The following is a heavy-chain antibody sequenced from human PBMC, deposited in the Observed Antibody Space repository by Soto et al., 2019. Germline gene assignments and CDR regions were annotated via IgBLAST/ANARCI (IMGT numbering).Heavy chain of an antibody. CDR3: ARGASGVPPYYYYGMDV. CDR1: GGSISSYY. CDR2: IYTSGST. Sequence: PSETLSLTCTVSGGSISSYYWSWIRHPAGKGLEWIGRIYTSGSTNYNPSLKSRVTMSVDTSKNQFSLKLSSVTAADTAVYYCARGASGVPPYYYYGMDVWGQGTTVTVSS. J-gene: IGHJ6*02. V-gene: IGHV4-4*07. D-gene: IGHD3-10*01.